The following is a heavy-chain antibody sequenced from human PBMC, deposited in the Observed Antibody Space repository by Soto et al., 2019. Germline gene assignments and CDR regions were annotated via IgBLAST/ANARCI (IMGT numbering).Heavy chain of an antibody. Sequence: GGSLRLSCAASGFTFSSYGMHWVRQAPGKGLEWVAVIWYDGSNKYYADSVKGRFTISRDNSKNTLYLQMNSLRAEDTAVYYCARGDYYGSGSSHAFDIWGQGTMVTVSS. V-gene: IGHV3-33*01. CDR2: IWYDGSNK. D-gene: IGHD3-10*01. CDR1: GFTFSSYG. J-gene: IGHJ3*02. CDR3: ARGDYYGSGSSHAFDI.